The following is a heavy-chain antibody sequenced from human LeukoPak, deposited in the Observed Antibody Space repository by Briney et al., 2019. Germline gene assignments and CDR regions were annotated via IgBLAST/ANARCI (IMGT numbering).Heavy chain of an antibody. CDR3: TTADGSGSYYYYGMDV. CDR2: IKSKTDGGTT. Sequence: GGSLRLSCAASGFTFSNAWMSWVRQAPGKGLEWVGRIKSKTDGGTTDYAAPVKGRFTISRDDSKNTLYLQMNSLKTEDTAVYYCTTADGSGSYYYYGMDVWCQGTTVTVSS. D-gene: IGHD3-10*01. CDR1: GFTFSNAW. V-gene: IGHV3-15*01. J-gene: IGHJ6*02.